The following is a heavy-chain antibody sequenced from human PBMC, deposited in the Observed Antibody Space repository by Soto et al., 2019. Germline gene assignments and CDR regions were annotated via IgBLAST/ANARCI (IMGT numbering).Heavy chain of an antibody. CDR1: GGSISSGGYY. CDR3: ARDLDHYYMDV. Sequence: SETLSLTCTVSGGSISSGGYYWSWIRQHSGKGLEWIGYIYYSGSTYYNPSLKSRVTISVDTSKNQFSLKLSSVTAADTAVYYCARDLDHYYMDVWGKGTTVTVSS. V-gene: IGHV4-61*08. J-gene: IGHJ6*03. CDR2: IYYSGST.